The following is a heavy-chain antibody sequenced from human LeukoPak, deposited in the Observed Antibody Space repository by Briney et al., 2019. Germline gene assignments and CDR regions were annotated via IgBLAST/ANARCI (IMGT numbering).Heavy chain of an antibody. CDR3: AKDLNDGGNSGVY. CDR2: ISGSGGST. J-gene: IGHJ4*02. V-gene: IGHV3-23*01. Sequence: GGSLRLSCAASGFTFSSYAMSWVRQAPGKGLEWVSAISGSGGSTYYADSVKGRFTTSRDNSKNTLYLRMNSLRAEDTAVYYCAKDLNDGGNSGVYWGQGTLVTVSS. CDR1: GFTFSSYA. D-gene: IGHD4-23*01.